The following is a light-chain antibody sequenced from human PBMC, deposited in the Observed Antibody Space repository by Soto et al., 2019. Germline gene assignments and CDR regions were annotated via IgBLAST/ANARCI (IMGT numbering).Light chain of an antibody. CDR1: QGISSY. CDR2: AAS. J-gene: IGKJ1*01. V-gene: IGKV1-8*01. CDR3: QQYYSYPRT. Sequence: IRMTQSPSSFSASTGDRVTITCRASQGISSYLAWYQQKPGKAPKLLIYAASTLQSGVPSRFSGSGSGTDFTLTISCLQYEDFATYYCQQYYSYPRTFGQGTKVDIK.